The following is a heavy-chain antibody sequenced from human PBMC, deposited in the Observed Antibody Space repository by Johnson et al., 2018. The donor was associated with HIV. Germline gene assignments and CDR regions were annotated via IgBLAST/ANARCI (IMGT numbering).Heavy chain of an antibody. CDR3: ARGGSMAARREAFDI. V-gene: IGHV3-30*04. Sequence: QVQLVESGGGVVQPGRSLRLSCAASGFTFSSYAMHWVRQAPGKGLEWVAVISYDGSNKYYADSVKGRFTITRDNSKNTLYLQMNSLRAEDTAVYYCARGGSMAARREAFDIGGQGTMVTVSS. CDR1: GFTFSSYA. CDR2: ISYDGSNK. D-gene: IGHD6-6*01. J-gene: IGHJ3*02.